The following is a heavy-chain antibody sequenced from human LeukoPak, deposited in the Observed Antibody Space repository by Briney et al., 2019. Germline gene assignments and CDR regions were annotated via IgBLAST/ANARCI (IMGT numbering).Heavy chain of an antibody. CDR2: IIPIFGIA. CDR3: ARARIAAAVTYNWFDP. V-gene: IGHV1-69*04. CDR1: GCTFSSYA. J-gene: IGHJ5*02. D-gene: IGHD6-13*01. Sequence: ASVKVSCKASGCTFSSYAISWVRQAPGKGLEWMGRIIPIFGIANYAQKFQGRVTITADKSTSTAYMELSSLRSEDTAVYYCARARIAAAVTYNWFDPWGQGTLVTVSS.